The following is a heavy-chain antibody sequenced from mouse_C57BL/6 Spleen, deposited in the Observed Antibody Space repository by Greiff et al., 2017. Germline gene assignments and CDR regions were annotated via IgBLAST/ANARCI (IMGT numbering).Heavy chain of an antibody. CDR3: ARGDYYGSSYGYFDV. D-gene: IGHD1-1*01. V-gene: IGHV1-64*01. Sequence: VQLKQPGAELVKPGASVKLSCKASGYTFTSYWMHWVKQRPGQGLEWIGMIHPNSGSTNYNEKFKSKATLTVDKSSSTAYMQLSSLTSEDSAVYYCARGDYYGSSYGYFDVWGTGTTVTVSS. CDR2: IHPNSGST. J-gene: IGHJ1*03. CDR1: GYTFTSYW.